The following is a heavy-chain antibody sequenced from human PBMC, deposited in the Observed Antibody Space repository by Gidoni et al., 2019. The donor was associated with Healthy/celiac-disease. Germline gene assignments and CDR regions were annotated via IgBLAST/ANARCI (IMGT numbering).Heavy chain of an antibody. Sequence: QVQLQESGPGLVKPSETLSLTCTVSGASIRSYYCSWIRQPPGKGLAWIGYIYYSGSTNYNPSLKSRVTISVDTSKNQFSLKLSSVTAADTAVYYCARAARGHDFWSGYHNWFDPWGQGTLVTVSS. CDR3: ARAARGHDFWSGYHNWFDP. J-gene: IGHJ5*02. CDR1: GASIRSYY. V-gene: IGHV4-59*01. CDR2: IYYSGST. D-gene: IGHD3-3*01.